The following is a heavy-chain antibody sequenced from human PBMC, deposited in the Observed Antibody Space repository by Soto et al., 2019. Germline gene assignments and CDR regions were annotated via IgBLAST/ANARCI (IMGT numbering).Heavy chain of an antibody. V-gene: IGHV5-51*01. J-gene: IGHJ6*02. CDR3: ARHPNRYSSGWTEGYYYYGMDV. D-gene: IGHD6-19*01. CDR2: IYPGDSDT. Sequence: GESLKISCKGSGYSFTSYWIGWVRQMPGKGLEWMGIIYPGDSDTRYSPSFQGQVTISADKSISTAYLQWSSLKASDTAMYYCARHPNRYSSGWTEGYYYYGMDVWGQGTTVTVS. CDR1: GYSFTSYW.